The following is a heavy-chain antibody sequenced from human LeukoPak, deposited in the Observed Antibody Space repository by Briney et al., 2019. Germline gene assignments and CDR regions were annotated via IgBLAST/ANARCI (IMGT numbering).Heavy chain of an antibody. V-gene: IGHV3-23*01. Sequence: GGSLRLSCAASGFTFSSYAMSWVRQAPGKGLEWVSAISGSGGSTYYADSVKGRFTISRDNSKNTLYLQMNSLRAEDTAVYYCANLLGDSSGYLGGFDYWGQGTLVTVSS. J-gene: IGHJ4*02. CDR2: ISGSGGST. D-gene: IGHD3-22*01. CDR1: GFTFSSYA. CDR3: ANLLGDSSGYLGGFDY.